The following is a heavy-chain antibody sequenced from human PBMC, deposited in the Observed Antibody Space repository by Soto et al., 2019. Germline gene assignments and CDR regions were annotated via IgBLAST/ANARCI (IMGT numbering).Heavy chain of an antibody. D-gene: IGHD3-3*01. CDR3: VKQIRQGWSLLDY. CDR1: GFTFSSSA. Sequence: EVQLLESGGGLVHPGGSLRLSCAASGFTFSSSAMTWARQAPGKGLEWVSALSESAGTIFYADSVKGRFTVSRDNSRNTLYLQMNSLRADDTAVYYGVKQIRQGWSLLDYWGQGTLVTVSS. J-gene: IGHJ4*02. CDR2: LSESAGTI. V-gene: IGHV3-23*01.